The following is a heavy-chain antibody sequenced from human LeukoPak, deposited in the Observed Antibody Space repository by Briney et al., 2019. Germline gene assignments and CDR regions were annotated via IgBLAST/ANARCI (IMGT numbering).Heavy chain of an antibody. V-gene: IGHV3-48*03. CDR1: GFTFSDFP. CDR2: ISSSGSTI. Sequence: GGSLRLSCAASGFTFSDFPMNWVRQAPGKGLEWVSYISSSGSTIYYADSVKGRFTISRDNAKNSLYLQMNSLRAEDTAVYYCAELGITMIGGVWGKGTTVTISS. J-gene: IGHJ6*04. CDR3: AELGITMIGGV. D-gene: IGHD3-10*02.